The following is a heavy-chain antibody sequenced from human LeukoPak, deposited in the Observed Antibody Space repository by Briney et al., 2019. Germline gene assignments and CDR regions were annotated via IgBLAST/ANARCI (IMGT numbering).Heavy chain of an antibody. Sequence: SVTVSCTASGGTFSSYAISWVRQAPGQGLEWMGGIIPIFGTANYAQTFQGRVTITADKSTSTAYMELSSLRSEDTAVYYCARDSLGGAFRVWGSYLGRLGFDYWGQGTLVTVSS. CDR1: GGTFSSYA. CDR3: ARDSLGGAFRVWGSYLGRLGFDY. V-gene: IGHV1-69*06. J-gene: IGHJ4*02. D-gene: IGHD3-16*01. CDR2: IIPIFGTA.